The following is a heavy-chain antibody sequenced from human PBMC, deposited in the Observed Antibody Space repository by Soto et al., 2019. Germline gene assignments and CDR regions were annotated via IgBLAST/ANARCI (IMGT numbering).Heavy chain of an antibody. CDR1: GRSISSSSYY. CDR3: ARSGGLNLMVRGVIITGYAFDI. J-gene: IGHJ3*02. CDR2: IYYSGST. Sequence: PSETLSLTCTVSGRSISSSSYYWGWIRQPPGKGLEWIGSIYYSGSTYYNPSLKSRVTISVDTSKNQFSLKLSSVTAADTAVYYCARSGGLNLMVRGVIITGYAFDIWGQGTMVTVSS. D-gene: IGHD3-10*01. V-gene: IGHV4-39*01.